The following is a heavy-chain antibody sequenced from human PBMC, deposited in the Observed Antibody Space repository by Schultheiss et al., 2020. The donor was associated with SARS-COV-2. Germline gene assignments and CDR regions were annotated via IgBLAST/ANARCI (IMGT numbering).Heavy chain of an antibody. CDR3: ARDQKIQGGYSYGKGGMDV. CDR1: GFTFSSYA. V-gene: IGHV3-30*01. Sequence: GGSLRLSCAASGFTFSSYAMHWVRQAPGKGLEWVAVISYDGSNKYYADSVKGRFTISRDNSKNTLYLQMNSLRAEDTAVYYCARDQKIQGGYSYGKGGMDVWGQGTTVTVSS. CDR2: ISYDGSNK. J-gene: IGHJ6*02. D-gene: IGHD5-18*01.